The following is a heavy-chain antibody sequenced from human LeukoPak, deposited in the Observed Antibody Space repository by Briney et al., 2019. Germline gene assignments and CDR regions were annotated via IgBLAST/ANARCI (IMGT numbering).Heavy chain of an antibody. Sequence: PSETLSLTCTVSGGSISNYYWSWIRQPPGKGLEWIGNIYYSGSTNYNPSLKSRVTISVDRSNNQFSLKLNSVTAADTAVYYCARLGIAAALFDYWGQGTLVTVSS. CDR1: GGSISNYY. CDR2: IYYSGST. CDR3: ARLGIAAALFDY. V-gene: IGHV4-59*08. D-gene: IGHD6-13*01. J-gene: IGHJ4*02.